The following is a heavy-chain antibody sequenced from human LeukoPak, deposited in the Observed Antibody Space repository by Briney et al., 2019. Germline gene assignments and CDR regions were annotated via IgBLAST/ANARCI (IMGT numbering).Heavy chain of an antibody. V-gene: IGHV3-20*04. CDR2: INWDGGST. CDR1: GFTFDEYG. D-gene: IGHD3-10*01. J-gene: IGHJ6*03. CDR3: ARVGPALRGVIIIYYYYYMAV. Sequence: GGSLRLSCAASGFTFDEYGMSWVPQAPGKGLEWVAGINWDGGSTVYADSVKGRFTISRDNAKNSLYLQMNSLRAEDTALYYCARVGPALRGVIIIYYYYYMAVWSKGTAVTASS.